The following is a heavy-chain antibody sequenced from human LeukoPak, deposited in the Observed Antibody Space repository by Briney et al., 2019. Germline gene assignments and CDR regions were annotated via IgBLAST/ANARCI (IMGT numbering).Heavy chain of an antibody. CDR3: AKSNVDDFWSGYDY. CDR1: GFTFSSYA. V-gene: IGHV3-23*01. J-gene: IGHJ4*02. CDR2: IGGSGDSP. Sequence: PGGSLRLSCAASGFTFSSYAMTWVRQAPGKGLEWVSIIGGSGDSPYYADSAKGRFTISRDNSKNTLFLQMNSLRAEDTALYYCAKSNVDDFWSGYDYWGQGTLVTVSS. D-gene: IGHD3-3*01.